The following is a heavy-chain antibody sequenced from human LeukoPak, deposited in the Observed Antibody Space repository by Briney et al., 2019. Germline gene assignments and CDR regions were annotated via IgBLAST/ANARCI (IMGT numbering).Heavy chain of an antibody. D-gene: IGHD5-12*01. CDR2: IKSKTDGGTT. V-gene: IGHV3-15*01. CDR1: GFTFSNYW. Sequence: PGGSLRLSCAASGFTFSNYWMTWVRQAPGKGLEWVGRIKSKTDGGTTDYAAPVKGRFSISRDDSKNTLYLQMNSLKTEDTAVYYCTTDVIEWLRALDYYYYGMDVWGQGTTVTVSS. CDR3: TTDVIEWLRALDYYYYGMDV. J-gene: IGHJ6*02.